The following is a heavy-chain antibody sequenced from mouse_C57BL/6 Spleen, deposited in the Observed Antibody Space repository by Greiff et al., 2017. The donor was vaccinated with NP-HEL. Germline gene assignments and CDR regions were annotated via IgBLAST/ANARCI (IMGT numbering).Heavy chain of an antibody. CDR3: ARDYWDYGSRPSWFAY. Sequence: QVQLQQPGAELVKPGASVKLSCKASGYTFTSYWMQWVKQRPGQGLEWIGEIDPSDSYTNYNQKFKGKATLTVDTSSSTAYMQLSSLTSEDSAVYYCARDYWDYGSRPSWFAYWGQGTLVTVSA. V-gene: IGHV1-50*01. D-gene: IGHD1-1*01. J-gene: IGHJ3*01. CDR2: IDPSDSYT. CDR1: GYTFTSYW.